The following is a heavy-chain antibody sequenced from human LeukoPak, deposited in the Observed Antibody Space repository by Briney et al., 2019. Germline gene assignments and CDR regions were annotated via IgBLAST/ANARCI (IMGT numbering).Heavy chain of an antibody. Sequence: PSETLSPTCTVSGGSIRSYYWSWIRQPPAKGLEWIGNIYDTGSTNYNPSLNSRVTISVDTSKNQFSLKLTSVTAADTAVYYCARRRHCSGESCYYFDYWGRGTLVTVSS. V-gene: IGHV4-59*08. CDR3: ARRRHCSGESCYYFDY. CDR2: IYDTGST. J-gene: IGHJ4*02. CDR1: GGSIRSYY. D-gene: IGHD2-15*01.